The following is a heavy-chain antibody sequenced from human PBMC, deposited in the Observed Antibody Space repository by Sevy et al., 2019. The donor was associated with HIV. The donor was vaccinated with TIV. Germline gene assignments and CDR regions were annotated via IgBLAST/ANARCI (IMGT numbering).Heavy chain of an antibody. Sequence: GGSLRLSCAASGFTFSSYGMHWVRQAPGKGLEWVAVISYDGSNKYYADSVKGRFTISRDKSKNTLYLQMNSLRAEDTAVYYCAKDSDDFWSGYASTFLDYWGQGTLVTVSS. D-gene: IGHD3-3*01. CDR2: ISYDGSNK. CDR3: AKDSDDFWSGYASTFLDY. CDR1: GFTFSSYG. J-gene: IGHJ4*02. V-gene: IGHV3-30*18.